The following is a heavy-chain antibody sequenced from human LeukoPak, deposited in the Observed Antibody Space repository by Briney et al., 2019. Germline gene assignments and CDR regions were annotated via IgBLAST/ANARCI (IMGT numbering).Heavy chain of an antibody. CDR1: GDSISYHY. V-gene: IGHV4-4*07. Sequence: SETLSLTCTVSGDSISYHYWSWIRQPAGKGLEWIGRIYSSASANYNPSLKSRVTMSLDTSKNQFSLNLSSVTAADTAVYYCARAGRGWFDPWGQGTLVTVSS. CDR2: IYSSASA. J-gene: IGHJ5*02. D-gene: IGHD2-15*01. CDR3: ARAGRGWFDP.